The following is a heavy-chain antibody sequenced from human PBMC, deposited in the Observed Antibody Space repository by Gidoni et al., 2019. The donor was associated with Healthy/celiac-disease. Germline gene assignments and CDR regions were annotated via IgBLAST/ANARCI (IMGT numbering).Heavy chain of an antibody. CDR1: GGSISSYY. CDR3: ARVYDFWSGYSEEGWFDP. V-gene: IGHV4-59*01. CDR2: IYYSGST. J-gene: IGHJ5*02. Sequence: QVQLQESGPGLVKPSETLSLTCTASGGSISSYYWSWIRQPPGKGLEWIGYIYYSGSTNYNPALKSRVTISVDTSKNQFSLKLSSVTAADTAVYYCARVYDFWSGYSEEGWFDPWGQGTLVTVSS. D-gene: IGHD3-3*01.